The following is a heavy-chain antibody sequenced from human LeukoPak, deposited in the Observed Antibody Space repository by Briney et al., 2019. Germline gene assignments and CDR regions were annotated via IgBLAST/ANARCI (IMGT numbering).Heavy chain of an antibody. Sequence: GGSLRLSCAASGFTFSSYSMNWVRQAPGKGLEWVSSISSSSSYIYYADSVKGRFTISRDNSKNTVYLQMNSLRAEDTAVYYCAKVMKGSERLTMVRGVIIKTAGLYYMDVWGKGTTVTVSS. CDR1: GFTFSSYS. V-gene: IGHV3-21*04. D-gene: IGHD3-10*01. J-gene: IGHJ6*03. CDR3: AKVMKGSERLTMVRGVIIKTAGLYYMDV. CDR2: ISSSSSYI.